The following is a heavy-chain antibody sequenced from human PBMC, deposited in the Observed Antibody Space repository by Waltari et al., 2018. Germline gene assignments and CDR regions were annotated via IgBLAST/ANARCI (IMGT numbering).Heavy chain of an antibody. CDR1: GYTFTSYA. D-gene: IGHD3-10*01. J-gene: IGHJ4*02. CDR2: INAGNGNT. V-gene: IGHV1-3*01. Sequence: QVQLVQSGAEVKKPGASVKVSCKASGYTFTSYAMHWVRQAPGQRLEWMGWINAGNGNTKYSKKFRGRVTITRDTSASTAYMELSSLRSEDTAVYYCARGTMVQGVAGYWGQGTLVTVSS. CDR3: ARGTMVQGVAGY.